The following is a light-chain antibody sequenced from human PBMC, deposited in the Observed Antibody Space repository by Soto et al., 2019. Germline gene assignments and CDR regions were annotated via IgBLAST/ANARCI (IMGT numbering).Light chain of an antibody. Sequence: DIPMTQSLSSLSASVGDRVTITCRASQSVGRHLNWYQQTPGRAPRLLIYAASSLQSGVPARFSGSGFGTDFTLTISSLQPEDVATYYCQQTHYAPWTFGLGTKVEI. J-gene: IGKJ1*01. CDR3: QQTHYAPWT. CDR1: QSVGRH. CDR2: AAS. V-gene: IGKV1-39*01.